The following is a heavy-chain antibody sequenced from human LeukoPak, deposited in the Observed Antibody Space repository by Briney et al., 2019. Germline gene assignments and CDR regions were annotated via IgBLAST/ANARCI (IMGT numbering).Heavy chain of an antibody. CDR1: GYTFTGYY. J-gene: IGHJ6*03. D-gene: IGHD3-10*01. V-gene: IGHV1-2*02. Sequence: GASVKVSCKASGYTFTGYYMHWVRQAPGQGLEWMGWINPNSGGTNYAQKFQGRVTMTRDTSITTAFMELSRLRSDDTAVYYCATGYYYGSGGLWTPEDYYMDVWGKGTTVTVSS. CDR2: INPNSGGT. CDR3: ATGYYYGSGGLWTPEDYYMDV.